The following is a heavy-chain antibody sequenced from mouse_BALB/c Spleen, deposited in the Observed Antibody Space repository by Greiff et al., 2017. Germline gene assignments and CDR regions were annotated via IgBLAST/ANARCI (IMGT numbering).Heavy chain of an antibody. D-gene: IGHD1-1*01. CDR3: TRGRSYVHYFDY. CDR2: IDPETGGT. CDR1: GYTFTDYE. J-gene: IGHJ2*01. V-gene: IGHV1-15*01. Sequence: QVQLQQSGAELVRPGASVTLSCKASGYTFTDYEMHWVKQTPVHGLEWIGAIDPETGGTAYNQKFKGKATLTADKSSSTAYMELRSLTSEDSAVYYCTRGRSYVHYFDYWGQGTTLTVSS.